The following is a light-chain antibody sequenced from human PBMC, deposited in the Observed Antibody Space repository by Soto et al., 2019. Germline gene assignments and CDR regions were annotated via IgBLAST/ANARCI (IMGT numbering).Light chain of an antibody. Sequence: EIVLTQSPATLSLSPGDRATLSCRACESVSRYLAWYQQKPGQAPRLLIYDASNRATGIPARFSGSGSGTDFTLTITSLEPEDFAVYYCQQRSNWPSTFGGGTKVEIK. V-gene: IGKV3-11*01. CDR1: ESVSRY. CDR2: DAS. CDR3: QQRSNWPST. J-gene: IGKJ4*01.